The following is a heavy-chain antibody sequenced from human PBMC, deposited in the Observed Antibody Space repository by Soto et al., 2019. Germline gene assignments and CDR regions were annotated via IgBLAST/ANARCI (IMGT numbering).Heavy chain of an antibody. V-gene: IGHV1-69*01. CDR2: IIPIFGTA. Sequence: VQLLESGAEVKKPGSSVKVSCKASGGTFSSYAISWVRQAPGQGLEWMGGIIPIFGTANYAQKFQGRVTITADESTSTAYMELSSLRSEDTAVYYCARSDGCSGGSCYSVCNYWGQGTLVTVSS. CDR1: GGTFSSYA. CDR3: ARSDGCSGGSCYSVCNY. J-gene: IGHJ4*02. D-gene: IGHD2-15*01.